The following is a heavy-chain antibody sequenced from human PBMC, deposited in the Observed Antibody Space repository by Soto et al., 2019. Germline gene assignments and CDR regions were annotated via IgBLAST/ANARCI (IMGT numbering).Heavy chain of an antibody. CDR2: ISAYNGNT. CDR1: GYTFTNYD. D-gene: IGHD2-15*01. Sequence: QAQLVQSGAEVKKPGASVKVSCKASGYTFTNYDISWVRQAPEQGLEWMGAISAYNGNTDYTQKLQGRDTMTTDTSTSTAYIELRSLRSDDTAVYYCAREQVVVAAPFDQWGQGTLVTVSS. J-gene: IGHJ4*02. CDR3: AREQVVVAAPFDQ. V-gene: IGHV1-18*01.